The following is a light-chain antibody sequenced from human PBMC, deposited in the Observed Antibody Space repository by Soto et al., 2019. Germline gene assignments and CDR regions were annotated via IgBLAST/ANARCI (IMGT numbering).Light chain of an antibody. CDR3: QQLNNYPLT. CDR1: QGISSY. J-gene: IGKJ4*01. CDR2: API. V-gene: IGKV1-9*01. Sequence: DIQLTQSPSVVSASVGDRVTITCPASQGISSYLAWYQQKPGKAPKLLIYAPITLQSWVPSRFSGSGSGTEFTLTLSCLQPEDFATNYCQQLNNYPLTFGGGTKVEIK.